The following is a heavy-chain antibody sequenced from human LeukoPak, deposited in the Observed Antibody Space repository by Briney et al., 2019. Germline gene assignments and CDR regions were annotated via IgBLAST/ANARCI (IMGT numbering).Heavy chain of an antibody. CDR3: ASLAAADFFDY. CDR2: INPNSCGT. D-gene: IGHD6-13*01. Sequence: SVKVSCQASGYTFTGYYMHWVRQAPGQGLEWMGWINPNSCGTNYAQKFQGRVTMTRDTSISTAYMELSSLRSDDTAVYYCASLAAADFFDYWGQGTLVTVSS. J-gene: IGHJ4*02. V-gene: IGHV1-2*02. CDR1: GYTFTGYY.